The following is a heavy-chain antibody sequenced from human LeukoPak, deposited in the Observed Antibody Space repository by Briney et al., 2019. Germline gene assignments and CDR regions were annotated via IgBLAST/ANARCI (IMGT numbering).Heavy chain of an antibody. CDR1: GGSISSSSYY. CDR2: VYYSGST. D-gene: IGHD5-24*01. Sequence: SETLSLTCTVSGGSISSSSYYWGWIRQPPGKGLEWIGSVYYSGSTYYNPSLKSRVTISVDTSKNQFSLKLSSVTAADTAVYYCARVGSAEMATITHNWFDPWGQGTLVTVSS. CDR3: ARVGSAEMATITHNWFDP. J-gene: IGHJ5*02. V-gene: IGHV4-39*01.